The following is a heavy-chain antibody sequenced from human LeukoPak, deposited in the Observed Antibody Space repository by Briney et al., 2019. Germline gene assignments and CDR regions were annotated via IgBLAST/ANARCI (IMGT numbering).Heavy chain of an antibody. D-gene: IGHD3-22*01. CDR1: GYTFTSYY. V-gene: IGHV1-46*01. CDR2: IDPSGGST. J-gene: IGHJ4*02. Sequence: GASVKVSCKASGYTFTSYYMHWVRQAPGQGLEWMGIIDPSGGSTSYAQKFQGRVTMTRDTSTSTVYMELSSLRSEDTAVYYCARAESEVVIFDYWGQGTLVTVSS. CDR3: ARAESEVVIFDY.